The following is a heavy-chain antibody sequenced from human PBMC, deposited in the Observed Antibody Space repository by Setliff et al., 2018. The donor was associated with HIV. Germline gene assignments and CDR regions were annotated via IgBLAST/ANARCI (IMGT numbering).Heavy chain of an antibody. CDR1: GFTFDRFW. CDR3: HSGYDTEEQSYFDY. CDR2: VNRDGSST. V-gene: IGHV3-74*01. J-gene: IGHJ4*02. Sequence: GGSLRLSCAASGFTFDRFWMHWVRQAPGKGLVWVSRVNRDGSSTTYADSVKDRFTISRDNAKNTLYLQMDSLRAEDTGVYYCHSGYDTEEQSYFDYWGQGALVTVSS. D-gene: IGHD5-12*01.